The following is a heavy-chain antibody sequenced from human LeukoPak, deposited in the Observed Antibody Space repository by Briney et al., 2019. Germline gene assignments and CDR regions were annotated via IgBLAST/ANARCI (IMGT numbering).Heavy chain of an antibody. CDR2: VRPEGTTT. V-gene: IGHV3-74*03. Sequence: PGGSLRLSCAASGFTFSSYGMQWVRQAPGKGLVWVSRVRPEGTTTAYADSVKGRFTISRDNAKNTLFLQMNRLRAEDTAVYYCARDFDWLLFAYWGQGTLVTVSS. CDR1: GFTFSSYG. D-gene: IGHD3-9*01. CDR3: ARDFDWLLFAY. J-gene: IGHJ4*02.